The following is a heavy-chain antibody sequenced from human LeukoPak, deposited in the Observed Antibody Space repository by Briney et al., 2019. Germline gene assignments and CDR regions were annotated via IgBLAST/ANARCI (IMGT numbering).Heavy chain of an antibody. J-gene: IGHJ6*02. D-gene: IGHD2-2*01. Sequence: KPSETLSLTCTVSGGSISSSSYYWSWIRQPPGKGLEWIGYIYYSGSTNYNPSLKSRVTISVDTSKNQFSLKLSSVTAADTAVYYCARGDVVVPASYYYYYGMDVWGQGTTVTVSS. CDR1: GGSISSSSYY. V-gene: IGHV4-61*01. CDR3: ARGDVVVPASYYYYYGMDV. CDR2: IYYSGST.